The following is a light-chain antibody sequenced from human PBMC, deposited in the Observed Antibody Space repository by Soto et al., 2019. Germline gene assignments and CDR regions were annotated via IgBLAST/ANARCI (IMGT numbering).Light chain of an antibody. CDR2: WAS. CDR1: QRVLYSSNNKNY. J-gene: IGKJ2*01. Sequence: DIVMTQYPDSLAVSLGERATINCKSSQRVLYSSNNKNYLAWYQQKPGQPPKLLIYWASTRESGVPDRFSGSGSGTDFTLTISSLQAEDVAVYYCQQYYNTPYTFGQGTKLEIK. CDR3: QQYYNTPYT. V-gene: IGKV4-1*01.